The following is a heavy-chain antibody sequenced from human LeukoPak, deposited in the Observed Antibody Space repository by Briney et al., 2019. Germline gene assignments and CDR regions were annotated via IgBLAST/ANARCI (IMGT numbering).Heavy chain of an antibody. J-gene: IGHJ5*02. CDR2: IYYSGST. Sequence: SETLSLTCTVFGGSISSSSYYWGWIRQPPGKGLEWIASIYYSGSTYYNPSLKSRVAISVDTSKNQFSLKLTSVTAADTAVYYCARADYNWFDPWGQGTLVTVSS. V-gene: IGHV4-39*07. CDR1: GGSISSSSYY. CDR3: ARADYNWFDP.